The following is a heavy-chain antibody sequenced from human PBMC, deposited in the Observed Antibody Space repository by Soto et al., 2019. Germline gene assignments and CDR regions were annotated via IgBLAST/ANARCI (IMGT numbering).Heavy chain of an antibody. V-gene: IGHV3-33*01. Sequence: GGSLRLSCAASGFTFSSYGMHWVRQAPGKGPEWVAVIWYDGSNKYYADSVKGRFTISRDNSKNTLYLQMNSLRAEDTAVYYCARTGMVLRYFDWFFDYWGQGTLVTVSS. J-gene: IGHJ4*02. D-gene: IGHD3-9*01. CDR1: GFTFSSYG. CDR2: IWYDGSNK. CDR3: ARTGMVLRYFDWFFDY.